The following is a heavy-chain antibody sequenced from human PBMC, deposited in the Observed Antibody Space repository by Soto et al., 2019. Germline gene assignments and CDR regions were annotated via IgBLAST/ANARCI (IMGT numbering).Heavy chain of an antibody. V-gene: IGHV3-23*01. J-gene: IGHJ4*02. CDR3: AKVNVVSTVTTMGYFDY. CDR2: ISGSGGST. CDR1: GFTFSSYA. Sequence: GGSLRLSCAASGFTFSSYAMSWVRQAPGKGLEWVSTISGSGGSTYYADSVKGRFTISRDNSKNTLYLQMDSLRAEDTAVYYCAKVNVVSTVTTMGYFDYWGQGTLVTVS. D-gene: IGHD4-17*01.